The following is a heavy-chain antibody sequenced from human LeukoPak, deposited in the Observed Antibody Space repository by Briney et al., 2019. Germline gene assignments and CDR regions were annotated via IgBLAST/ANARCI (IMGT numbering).Heavy chain of an antibody. Sequence: SETLSLTCAVSGGSINNYYWGWIRQPPGKGLEWIGYIYYSGSTNYNPSLKSRVTISVDTSKNQFSLKLSSVTAADTAVYYCARVLGGLLYYYGMDVWGQGTTVTVSS. D-gene: IGHD3-16*01. CDR1: GGSINNYY. V-gene: IGHV4-59*01. CDR3: ARVLGGLLYYYGMDV. J-gene: IGHJ6*02. CDR2: IYYSGST.